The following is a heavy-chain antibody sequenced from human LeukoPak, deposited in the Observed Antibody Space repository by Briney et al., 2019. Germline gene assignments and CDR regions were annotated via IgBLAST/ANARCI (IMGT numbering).Heavy chain of an antibody. CDR3: AKDVRSVWLQAFDL. CDR1: GFTFSSYV. D-gene: IGHD5-12*01. CDR2: ISYDGSNK. V-gene: IGHV3-30*18. J-gene: IGHJ2*01. Sequence: PGGALRLSCAASGFTFSSYVMHWVRQAPGKGLEWVAVISYDGSNKYYADSVKGRFTISRDNSMNTLCLEMNSLRAEDTALYCCAKDVRSVWLQAFDLWGRGTLVTVSS.